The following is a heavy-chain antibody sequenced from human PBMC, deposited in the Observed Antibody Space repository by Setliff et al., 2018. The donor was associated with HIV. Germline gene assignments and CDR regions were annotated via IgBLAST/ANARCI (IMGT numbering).Heavy chain of an antibody. J-gene: IGHJ4*02. CDR3: ARAPRYYRGWYIAEHFDN. CDR1: GVSMTNNY. Sequence: PSETLSLTCSVSGVSMTNNYWTWIRQSPGKGLEWIGYVHYSGNTRYNPSLKSRVTISVDTSKNHISLRLNSVTAADTAVYFCARAPRYYRGWYIAEHFDNWGEGTLVTVSS. CDR2: VHYSGNT. V-gene: IGHV4-59*08. D-gene: IGHD6-19*01.